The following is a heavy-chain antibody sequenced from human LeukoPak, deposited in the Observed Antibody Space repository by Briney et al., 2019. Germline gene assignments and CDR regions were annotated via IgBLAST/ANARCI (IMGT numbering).Heavy chain of an antibody. Sequence: GGSLRLSCAASGFTFSSSVMTWVRQAPGKGLEWVSTISGSGGTTYYADSVKGRFTISRDNSKNTLYLEMNSLRAEDTAVYYCARRVGSTGLDYWGQGTLVTVSS. CDR1: GFTFSSSV. CDR2: ISGSGGTT. V-gene: IGHV3-23*01. D-gene: IGHD2-8*02. J-gene: IGHJ4*02. CDR3: ARRVGSTGLDY.